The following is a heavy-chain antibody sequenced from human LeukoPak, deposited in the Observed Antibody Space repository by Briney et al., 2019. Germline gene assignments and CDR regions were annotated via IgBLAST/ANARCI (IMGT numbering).Heavy chain of an antibody. J-gene: IGHJ4*02. CDR3: ARAYDYAWGSNRPAGY. V-gene: IGHV1-18*01. CDR1: GYTFTSYG. CDR2: ISAYNGNT. Sequence: ASVKVSCKASGYTFTSYGISWVRQAPGQGLEWMGWISAYNGNTNYAQKLQGRVTMTTDTSTSTAYMELSSLRSEDTAVYYCARAYDYAWGSNRPAGYWGQGTLVTVSS. D-gene: IGHD3-16*02.